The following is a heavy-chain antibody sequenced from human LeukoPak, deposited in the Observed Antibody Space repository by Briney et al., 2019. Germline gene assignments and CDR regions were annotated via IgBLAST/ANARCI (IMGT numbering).Heavy chain of an antibody. J-gene: IGHJ5*02. V-gene: IGHV3-7*01. CDR3: GRDRLIGGLDP. Sequence: GSLRLSCAGSGFTISSYWMTWVRQAPGKGLEWVANIKQDGSEKYYVDSVKGRFTISRDNAKNSLYLQMNSLRAADTAVYYCGRDRLIGGLDPWGQGTLVTVSS. CDR2: IKQDGSEK. CDR1: GFTISSYW. D-gene: IGHD3-3*01.